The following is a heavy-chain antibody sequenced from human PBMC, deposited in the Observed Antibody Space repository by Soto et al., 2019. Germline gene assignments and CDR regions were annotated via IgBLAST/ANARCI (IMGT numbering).Heavy chain of an antibody. CDR1: GDSNTGAAYY. V-gene: IGHV4-31*03. J-gene: IGHJ6*02. CDR2: IHYSGTT. Sequence: QVQLQESGPGLVKPSQTLSLTCTVSGDSNTGAAYYWSWIRQHPGKGLEWIGHIHYSGTTYYNPSLKSRLSFSVDTSKKQFSLRLTSVTSADTAVYYCARDFRQDQQLPGYYYYGMDVWGQGTTVTVSS. D-gene: IGHD6-13*01. CDR3: ARDFRQDQQLPGYYYYGMDV.